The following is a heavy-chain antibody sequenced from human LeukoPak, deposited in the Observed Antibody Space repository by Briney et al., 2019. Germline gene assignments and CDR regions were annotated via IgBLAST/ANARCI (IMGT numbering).Heavy chain of an antibody. J-gene: IGHJ5*02. CDR1: GGSFSGYY. CDR3: ARARQGWFDP. CDR2: INHSGST. Sequence: SETLSLTCAVYGGSFSGYYWSWIRQPPGKGLEWIGEINHSGSTNYNPSLKSRVTISVDTSKYQFSLKLSSVTAADTAVYYCARARQGWFDPWGQGTLVTVSS. V-gene: IGHV4-34*01.